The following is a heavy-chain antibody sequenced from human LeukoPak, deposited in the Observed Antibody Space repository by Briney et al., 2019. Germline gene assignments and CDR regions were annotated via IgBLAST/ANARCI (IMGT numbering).Heavy chain of an antibody. CDR2: IYHSGST. CDR1: GYSISSGYY. Sequence: SETQSLTCTVSGYSISSGYYWGWIRQPPGKELEWIGSIYHSGSTYYNTSLKSRVTISVDTSKNQFSLKLSSVTAAATAVYYCARVGTRGTMVRGAPPRGYWGQGTLVTVFS. J-gene: IGHJ4*02. V-gene: IGHV4-38-2*02. CDR3: ARVGTRGTMVRGAPPRGY. D-gene: IGHD3-10*01.